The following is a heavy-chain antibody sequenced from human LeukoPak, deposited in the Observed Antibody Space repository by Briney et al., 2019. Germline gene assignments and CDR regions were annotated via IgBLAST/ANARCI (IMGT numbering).Heavy chain of an antibody. V-gene: IGHV3-53*01. J-gene: IGHJ4*02. Sequence: GGSLRLSCAASGFAVNNNYMSRVRQAPGKGLEWVSVIYSDGNTYYADSVKGRFTISRDNSKNTLYLQMNSLRAEDTAVYSCAITDYGDFFFDYWGQGTLVTVSS. CDR3: AITDYGDFFFDY. D-gene: IGHD4-17*01. CDR2: IYSDGNT. CDR1: GFAVNNNY.